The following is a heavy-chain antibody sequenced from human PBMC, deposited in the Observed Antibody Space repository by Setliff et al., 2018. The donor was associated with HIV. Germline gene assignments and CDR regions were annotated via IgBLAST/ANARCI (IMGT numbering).Heavy chain of an antibody. CDR2: IYNDDTT. CDR1: GFTLRSDY. J-gene: IGHJ3*01. CDR3: ARDLYGVSGTAFDV. D-gene: IGHD6-13*01. Sequence: PGGSLRLSCAASGFTLRSDYMRWIRQAPGKGLDWVSVIYNDDTTYYADSVKGRFTISRDNAKNSLYLQMNSLRVDDTAIYYCARDLYGVSGTAFDVWGQGTMVTVSS. V-gene: IGHV3-53*01.